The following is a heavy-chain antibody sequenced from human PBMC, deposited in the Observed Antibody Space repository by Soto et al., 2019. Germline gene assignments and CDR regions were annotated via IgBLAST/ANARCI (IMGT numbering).Heavy chain of an antibody. V-gene: IGHV3-66*01. CDR2: IYSGGST. CDR3: ASGPPGWGRHLGELSLYLMY. Sequence: EVQLVESGGGLVQPGASLRLSCAASGFTVSSNYMSWVRQAPGKGLEWVSVIYSGGSTYYADSVKGRFTISRDNSKNTLYLQMNSLRAEDTAVYYCASGPPGWGRHLGELSLYLMYWGQGTLVTVSS. J-gene: IGHJ4*02. D-gene: IGHD3-16*02. CDR1: GFTVSSNY.